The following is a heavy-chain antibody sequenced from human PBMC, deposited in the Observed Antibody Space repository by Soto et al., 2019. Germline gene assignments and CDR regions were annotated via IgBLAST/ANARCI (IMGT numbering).Heavy chain of an antibody. V-gene: IGHV4-59*02. D-gene: IGHD5-18*01. CDR1: GGSVSSYS. CDR2: VYYSGST. CDR3: ASSPPAMVAPNI. J-gene: IGHJ4*02. Sequence: GTLTLTCTVSGGSVSSYSWTGVRQPPGKGLEWIGYVYYSGSTHYNPSLKSRVTISLDTSKNQFSLKLTSVTAADTAMYFCASSPPAMVAPNIWGQGTLVTVSS.